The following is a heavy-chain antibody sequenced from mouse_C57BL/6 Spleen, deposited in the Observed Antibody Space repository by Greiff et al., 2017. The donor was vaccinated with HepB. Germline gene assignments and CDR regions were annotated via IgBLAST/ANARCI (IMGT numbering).Heavy chain of an antibody. Sequence: EVKLVESGGGLVKPGGSLKLSCAASGFTFSSYAMSWVRQTPEKRLEWVATISDGGSYTYYPDNVKGRFTISRDNAKNNLYLQMSHLKSEDTAMYYCARDGYWGQGTTLTVSS. CDR2: ISDGGSYT. CDR1: GFTFSSYA. V-gene: IGHV5-4*01. J-gene: IGHJ2*01. CDR3: ARDGY.